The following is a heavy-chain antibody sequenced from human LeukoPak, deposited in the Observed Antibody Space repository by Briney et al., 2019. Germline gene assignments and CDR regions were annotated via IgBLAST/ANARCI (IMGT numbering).Heavy chain of an antibody. D-gene: IGHD6-13*01. CDR3: AGRRHSSSWFYYYYGMDV. CDR1: GYTFTSYD. CDR2: MNPNSGNT. J-gene: IGHJ6*02. Sequence: ASVKVSCKASGYTFTSYDINWVRQATGQGLEWMGWMNPNSGNTGYAQKFQGRVTMTRNTSISTAYTELSSLRSEDTAVYYCAGRRHSSSWFYYYYGMDVWGQGTTVTVSS. V-gene: IGHV1-8*01.